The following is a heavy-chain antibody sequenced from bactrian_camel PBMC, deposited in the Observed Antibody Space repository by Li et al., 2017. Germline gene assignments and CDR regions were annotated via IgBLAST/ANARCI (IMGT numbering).Heavy chain of an antibody. Sequence: VESGGSLKLSCKYSRSDFEYNAMTWVRQRPGKKLEWVSRTSRAVTGSTPWYIKDVEGRFTIPRDDAKNMVWLQMDSLRTEDTAMYYCAKGFCDGDNCYVRGQGTQVTVS. D-gene: IGHD1*01. CDR3: AKGFCDGDNCYV. V-gene: IGHV3-1*01. J-gene: IGHJ4*01. CDR2: TSRAVTGSTP. CDR1: RSDFEYNA.